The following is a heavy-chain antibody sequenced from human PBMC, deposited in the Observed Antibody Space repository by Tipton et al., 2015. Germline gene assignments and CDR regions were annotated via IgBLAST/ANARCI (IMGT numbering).Heavy chain of an antibody. CDR1: GFTFSDSP. D-gene: IGHD6-6*01. CDR2: IRSKAKGYAT. Sequence: SLRLSCAASGFTFSDSPMHWVRQASGRGLEWVGRIRSKAKGYATAYAASVKGRFTVSRDDSKNTAYLQMNSLKTEDTAVYYCSGDSSSSVDYFDSWGPGNPGHRLL. CDR3: SGDSSSSVDYFDS. J-gene: IGHJ4*02. V-gene: IGHV3-73*01.